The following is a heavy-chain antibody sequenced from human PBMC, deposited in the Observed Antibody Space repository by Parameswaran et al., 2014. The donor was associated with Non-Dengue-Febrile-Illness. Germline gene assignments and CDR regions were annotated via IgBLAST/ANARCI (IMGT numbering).Heavy chain of an antibody. J-gene: IGHJ4*02. D-gene: IGHD3-10*01. CDR3: ARAVWFGEFHI. Sequence: SVKVSCKASGYTFTGYDINWVRQATGQGLEWMGWMNPNSGNTGYAQKLQGRVTMTRNTSISTAYMELSSLRSEDTAVYYCARAVWFGEFHIWGQGTLVTVSS. CDR1: GYTFTGYD. V-gene: IGHV1-8*01. CDR2: MNPNSGNT.